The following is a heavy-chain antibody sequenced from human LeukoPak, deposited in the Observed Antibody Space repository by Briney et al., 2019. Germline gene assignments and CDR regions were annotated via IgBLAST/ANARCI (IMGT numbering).Heavy chain of an antibody. Sequence: GGSLRLSCAASGFTFSDYNMRWTRQAPGKGLEWVSVIYSGGSTYYADSVKGRFTISRDNSKNTLYLQMNSLRAEDTAVYYCARGFYFDYWGQGTLVTVSS. CDR1: GFTFSDYN. V-gene: IGHV3-53*01. CDR2: IYSGGST. J-gene: IGHJ4*02. CDR3: ARGFYFDY.